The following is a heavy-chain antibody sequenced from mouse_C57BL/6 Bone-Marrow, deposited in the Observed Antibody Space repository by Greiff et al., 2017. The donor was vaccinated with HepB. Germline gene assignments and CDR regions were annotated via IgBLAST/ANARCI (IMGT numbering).Heavy chain of an antibody. CDR3: ARGDYGSSYRYFDV. D-gene: IGHD1-1*01. Sequence: QLKESGAELVRPGASVKLSCKASGYTFTDYYINWVKQRPGQGLEWIARIYPGSGNTYYNEKFKGKATLTAEKSSSTAYMQLSSLTSEDSAVYFCARGDYGSSYRYFDVWGTGTTVTVSS. J-gene: IGHJ1*03. V-gene: IGHV1-76*01. CDR1: GYTFTDYY. CDR2: IYPGSGNT.